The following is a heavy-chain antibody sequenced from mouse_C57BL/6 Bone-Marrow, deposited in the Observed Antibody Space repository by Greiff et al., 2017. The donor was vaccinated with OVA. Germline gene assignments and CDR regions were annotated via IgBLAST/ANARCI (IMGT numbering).Heavy chain of an antibody. CDR2: ISNLAYSI. Sequence: EVKLMESGGGLVQPGGSLKLSCAASGFTFSDYGMAWVRQAPRKGPEWVAFISNLAYSIYYADTVTGRFTISRENAKNTLYLEMSSLRSEDTAMYYGARQRTGYYYAMDYWGQGTSVTVSS. D-gene: IGHD4-1*01. CDR1: GFTFSDYG. CDR3: ARQRTGYYYAMDY. V-gene: IGHV5-15*01. J-gene: IGHJ4*01.